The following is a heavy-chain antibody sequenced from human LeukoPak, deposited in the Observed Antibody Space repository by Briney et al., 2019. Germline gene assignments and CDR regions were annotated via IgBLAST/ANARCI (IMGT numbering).Heavy chain of an antibody. D-gene: IGHD1-26*01. Sequence: GGSLRLSCAASGFTVSSNYMSWVRQVPGKGLEWVSVIYSGGSTYYADSVKGRFTISRDNSKNTLYLQMNSLRAEDTAVYYCAKGRSGSYSPTWDYWGQGTLVTVSS. CDR3: AKGRSGSYSPTWDY. CDR1: GFTVSSNY. V-gene: IGHV3-53*01. CDR2: IYSGGST. J-gene: IGHJ4*02.